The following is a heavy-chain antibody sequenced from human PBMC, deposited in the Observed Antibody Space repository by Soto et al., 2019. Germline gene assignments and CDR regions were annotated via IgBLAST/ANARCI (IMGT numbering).Heavy chain of an antibody. CDR3: ARKPELYGDYGVGYRYYYYYGMDV. Sequence: GGSLRLSCAASGFTFSSYAMSWVRQAPGKGLEWVSAISGSGGSTYYADSVKGRFTISRDNSKNTLYLQMNSLRAEDTAVYYCARKPELYGDYGVGYRYYYYYGMDVWGQGTTVTVSS. CDR1: GFTFSSYA. J-gene: IGHJ6*02. D-gene: IGHD4-17*01. V-gene: IGHV3-23*01. CDR2: ISGSGGST.